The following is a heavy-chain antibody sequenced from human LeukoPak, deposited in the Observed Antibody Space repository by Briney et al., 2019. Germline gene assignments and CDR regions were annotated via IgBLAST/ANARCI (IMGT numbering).Heavy chain of an antibody. Sequence: PGGSLRLSCAASGFIFSSYSMIWVRQPPGKGLQWVANIKQDGSEEYCVASVKGRFTISRDNDKNSLYLQMNSLRAEDTAVYYCAAYYSSSWDYWGQGTLVTDSA. CDR2: IKQDGSEE. J-gene: IGHJ4*02. V-gene: IGHV3-7*01. CDR3: AAYYSSSWDY. D-gene: IGHD6-13*01. CDR1: GFIFSSYS.